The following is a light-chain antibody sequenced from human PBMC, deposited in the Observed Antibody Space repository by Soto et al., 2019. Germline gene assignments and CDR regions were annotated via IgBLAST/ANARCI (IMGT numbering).Light chain of an antibody. V-gene: IGKV1-39*01. Sequence: DIQMTQSPSSLAPSXGETIPITCXASQSIVNFLNWYQQRPGKAPKLLIYAASSLQSGVPSRFSGGGSGTDFTLTISSLQPEDFATYYCQQSYSTPLTFGGGTKVDI. CDR1: QSIVNF. J-gene: IGKJ4*01. CDR2: AAS. CDR3: QQSYSTPLT.